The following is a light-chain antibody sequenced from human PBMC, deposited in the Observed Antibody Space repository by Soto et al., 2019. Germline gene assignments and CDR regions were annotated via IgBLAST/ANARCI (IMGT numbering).Light chain of an antibody. CDR3: HQYAYAPWT. V-gene: IGKV3-20*01. J-gene: IGKJ1*01. CDR2: NAS. Sequence: IVLTHSPGTLSLSPGERATLSCRASQSVGRDYLAWYQQKPGQAPRVVIYNASNRASGIPDRFSGSGSGTDFTLTISRLEPEDFAVYYCHQYAYAPWTFGQGTKVDIK. CDR1: QSVGRDY.